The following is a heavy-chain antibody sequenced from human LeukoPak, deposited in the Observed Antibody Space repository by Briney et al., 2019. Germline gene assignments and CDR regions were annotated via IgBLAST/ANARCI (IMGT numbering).Heavy chain of an antibody. CDR3: ARRLTQYDCFDP. J-gene: IGHJ5*02. V-gene: IGHV6-1*01. CDR2: TYYRSTWYN. CDR1: GDSYSSNCVT. Sequence: SQTLSLTCAISGDSYSSNCVTWYWIRQSPSRGLERLGRTYYRSTWYNDYAVSVRGRITVNPDTSKNQFSLHLNSVTPEDTAVYYCARRLTQYDCFDPWGQGILVTVSS. D-gene: IGHD2-2*01.